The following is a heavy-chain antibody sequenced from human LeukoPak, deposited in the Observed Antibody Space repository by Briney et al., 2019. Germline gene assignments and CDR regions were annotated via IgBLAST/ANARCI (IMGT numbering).Heavy chain of an antibody. CDR1: GGTFSSYA. Sequence: GASVNVSCKASGGTFSSYAISWVRQAPGQGLEWMGGIIPIFGTANYAQKFQGRVTITADESTSTAYMELSSLRSEDTAVYYCASRGYSGYDFLDYYYGMDVWGKGTTVTVSS. V-gene: IGHV1-69*13. J-gene: IGHJ6*04. D-gene: IGHD5-12*01. CDR3: ASRGYSGYDFLDYYYGMDV. CDR2: IIPIFGTA.